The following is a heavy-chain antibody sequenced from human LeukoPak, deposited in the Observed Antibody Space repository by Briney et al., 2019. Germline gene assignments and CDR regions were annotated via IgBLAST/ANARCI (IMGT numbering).Heavy chain of an antibody. CDR2: ISGSGGST. CDR1: GFTFSNAR. CDR3: ANALGIADY. J-gene: IGHJ4*02. V-gene: IGHV3-23*01. D-gene: IGHD1-14*01. Sequence: GGSLRLSCAASGFTFSNARMTWVRQAPGKGLEWVSAISGSGGSTYYADSVKGRFTISRDNSKNTLYLQMNSLRAEDTAVYYCANALGIADYWGQGTLVTVSS.